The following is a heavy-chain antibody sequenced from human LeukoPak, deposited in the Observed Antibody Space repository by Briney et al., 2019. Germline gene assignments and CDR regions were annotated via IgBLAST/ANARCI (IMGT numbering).Heavy chain of an antibody. CDR3: ARGLWFGDENPPYFDY. D-gene: IGHD3-10*01. CDR2: IYYSGST. CDR1: GGSISSYY. V-gene: IGHV4-59*08. J-gene: IGHJ4*02. Sequence: PSETLSLTCTVSGGSISSYYWSWIRQPPGKGLEWIGYIYYSGSTNYNPSLKSRVTISADTSKNQFSLNLSSVTAADTAVYYCARGLWFGDENPPYFDYWGQGTLVTVSS.